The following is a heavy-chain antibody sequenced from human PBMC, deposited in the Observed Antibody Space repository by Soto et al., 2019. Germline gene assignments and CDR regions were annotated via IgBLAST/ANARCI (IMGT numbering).Heavy chain of an antibody. CDR3: AKDRRDVVVVAATMKNYYYYMDV. CDR2: ISGSGGST. CDR1: GFTFSGYA. D-gene: IGHD2-15*01. Sequence: PGGSLRLSCAASGFTFSGYAMSWVRQAPGKGLEWVSAISGSGGSTYYADSVKGRFTISRDNSKNTLYLQMNSLRAEDTAVYYCAKDRRDVVVVAATMKNYYYYMDVWGKGTTVTVSS. V-gene: IGHV3-23*01. J-gene: IGHJ6*03.